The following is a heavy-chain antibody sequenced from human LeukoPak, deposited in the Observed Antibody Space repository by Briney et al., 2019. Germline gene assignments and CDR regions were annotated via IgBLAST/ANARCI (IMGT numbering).Heavy chain of an antibody. CDR3: AADGSGDDAFDI. J-gene: IGHJ3*02. D-gene: IGHD1-14*01. V-gene: IGHV1-58*02. CDR2: IVVGSGST. Sequence: SVKVSCKASGFTFTSSAMQWVRQARGQRLEWIGWIVVGSGSTNYAQKFQERVTITRDMSTSTAYMELSSLRSEDTAVYYCAADGSGDDAFDIWGQGTMVTVSS. CDR1: GFTFTSSA.